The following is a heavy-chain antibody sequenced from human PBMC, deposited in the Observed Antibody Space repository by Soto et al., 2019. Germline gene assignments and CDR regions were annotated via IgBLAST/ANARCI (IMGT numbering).Heavy chain of an antibody. CDR2: IWYDGSNK. CDR3: ERGRDTSFHAFDI. D-gene: IGHD3-3*01. J-gene: IGHJ3*02. CDR1: GFTFSSYG. V-gene: IGHV3-33*01. Sequence: QVQLVESGGGVVQPGRSLRLSCAASGFTFSSYGMHWVRQAPGKGLEWVAVIWYDGSNKYYADSVKGRFTISRDNSKNKLYLQMNSLRAEDTAVYYCERGRDTSFHAFDIWGQGAMVPVSS.